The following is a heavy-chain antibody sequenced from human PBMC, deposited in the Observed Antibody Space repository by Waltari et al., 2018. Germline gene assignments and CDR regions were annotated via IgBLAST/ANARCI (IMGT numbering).Heavy chain of an antibody. D-gene: IGHD1-26*01. Sequence: QVQLVESGGGVVQPGRSLRLSCAASGFTFSSYGMHWVRQAPGKGLEWVAVIWYDGSNKYYADAVKGLFTISRDNSKNTLYLQMNSLRAEDMAVYYCASNEWDPWGAFDIWGQGTMVTVSS. J-gene: IGHJ3*02. V-gene: IGHV3-33*01. CDR2: IWYDGSNK. CDR1: GFTFSSYG. CDR3: ASNEWDPWGAFDI.